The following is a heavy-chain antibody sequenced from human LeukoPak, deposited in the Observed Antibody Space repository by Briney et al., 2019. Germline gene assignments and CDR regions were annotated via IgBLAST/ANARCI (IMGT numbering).Heavy chain of an antibody. CDR3: ARVTGNIDY. J-gene: IGHJ4*02. D-gene: IGHD1-1*01. V-gene: IGHV1-8*01. CDR1: GYTFTTYD. CDR2: MNPKSGNT. Sequence: GASVKVSCKASGYTFTTYDINRLRQATGQGREWMGWMNPKSGNTGYAQKFQGRVTMTRDTSISTAYMELGSLRSEDTAVYYCARVTGNIDYWGQGTLVTVSS.